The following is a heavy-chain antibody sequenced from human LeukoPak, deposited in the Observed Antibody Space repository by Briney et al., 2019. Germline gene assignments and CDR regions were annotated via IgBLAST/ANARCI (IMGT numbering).Heavy chain of an antibody. J-gene: IGHJ5*02. Sequence: GASVKVSCKASGYTFTSYYMHWVRQATGQGLEWMGWMNPNSGNTGYAQKFQGRVTMTRNTSISTAYMELSSLRSEDTAVYYCARSRITMVRGVRRELFDPWGQGTLVTVSS. CDR2: MNPNSGNT. CDR1: GYTFTSYY. D-gene: IGHD3-10*01. CDR3: ARSRITMVRGVRRELFDP. V-gene: IGHV1-8*02.